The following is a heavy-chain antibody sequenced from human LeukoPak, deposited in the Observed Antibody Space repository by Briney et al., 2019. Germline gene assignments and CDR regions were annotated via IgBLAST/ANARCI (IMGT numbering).Heavy chain of an antibody. J-gene: IGHJ4*02. CDR2: INHSGST. CDR1: GGSFSGYY. Sequence: PSETLSLTCAVYGGSFSGYYWSWIRQPPGKGLEWIGEINHSGSTNYNPSLKSRVTISVDTSKNQFSLKLSSVTAADTAVYYCARAPQPRRLPQAYYFDYWGQGTLVTVSS. CDR3: ARAPQPRRLPQAYYFDY. D-gene: IGHD1-14*01. V-gene: IGHV4-34*01.